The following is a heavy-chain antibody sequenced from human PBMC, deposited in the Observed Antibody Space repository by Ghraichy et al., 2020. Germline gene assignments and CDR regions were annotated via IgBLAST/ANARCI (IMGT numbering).Heavy chain of an antibody. CDR2: ISGSGGST. CDR3: AKTRCVLRYFDWLPAYFDY. CDR1: GFTFSSYA. Sequence: GGSLRLSCAASGFTFSSYAMSWVRQAPGKGLEWVSAISGSGGSTYYADSVKGRFTISRDNSKNTLYLQMNSLRAKDTAVYYCAKTRCVLRYFDWLPAYFDYWGQGTLVTVSS. V-gene: IGHV3-23*01. D-gene: IGHD3-9*01. J-gene: IGHJ4*02.